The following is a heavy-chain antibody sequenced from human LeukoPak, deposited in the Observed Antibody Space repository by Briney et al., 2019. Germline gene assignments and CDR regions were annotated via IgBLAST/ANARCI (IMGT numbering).Heavy chain of an antibody. CDR1: GFTFSSHW. CDR3: ARNEKWGRDY. D-gene: IGHD1-26*01. V-gene: IGHV3-7*03. Sequence: PGGSLRLSCAAPGFTFSSHWMSWVRQAPGKGLEWVANIVQDGSQKYYVDSVKGRFTISRDNGKNSLYLQMNSLRAEDTAVYYCARNEKWGRDYWGQGTLVTVSS. J-gene: IGHJ4*02. CDR2: IVQDGSQK.